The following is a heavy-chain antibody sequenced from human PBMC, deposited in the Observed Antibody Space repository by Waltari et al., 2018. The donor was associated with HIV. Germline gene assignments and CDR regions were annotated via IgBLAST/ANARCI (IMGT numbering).Heavy chain of an antibody. CDR3: ARQACTSSTCLFMDEFDI. V-gene: IGHV4-39*01. J-gene: IGHJ3*02. D-gene: IGHD2-2*01. Sequence: LQLQESGPGLVKSSETLSLICTVYGGSLRSSGYYWGWIRQPPGTGLEWFGNIYNSGIAYYSPSLRSRVIISADASKNHFSLSLKSVTASDTAMDFCARQACTSSTCLFMDEFDIWGQGTMVTVSS. CDR2: IYNSGIA. CDR1: GGSLRSSGYY.